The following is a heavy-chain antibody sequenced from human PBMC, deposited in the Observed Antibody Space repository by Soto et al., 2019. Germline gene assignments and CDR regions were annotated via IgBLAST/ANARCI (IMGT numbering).Heavy chain of an antibody. Sequence: QVQLVESGGGVVQPGRSLRLSCAASGFTFSSYAMHWVRQAPGKGLEWVAVISYDGSNKYYADSVKGRFTISRDNSKNTLYLQMNSLRAEDTAVYYCARGRAGYCSSTSCSPISGYWGQGTLVTVSS. D-gene: IGHD2-2*01. CDR3: ARGRAGYCSSTSCSPISGY. CDR2: ISYDGSNK. V-gene: IGHV3-30-3*01. J-gene: IGHJ4*02. CDR1: GFTFSSYA.